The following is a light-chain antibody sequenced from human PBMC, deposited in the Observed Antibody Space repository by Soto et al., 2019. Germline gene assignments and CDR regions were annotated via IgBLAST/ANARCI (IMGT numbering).Light chain of an antibody. V-gene: IGLV1-44*01. J-gene: IGLJ1*01. CDR1: NSNIGSNT. CDR3: AAWDDSLNAYV. Sequence: QSVLTQPPSASGTPGQRVTISCSGSNSNIGSNTVNWYQQLPGTAPKLLTYSNSQRPSGVPDRFSGSKSGTSASLAISGLHSEDEADYYCAAWDDSLNAYVFGTGTKVTVL. CDR2: SNS.